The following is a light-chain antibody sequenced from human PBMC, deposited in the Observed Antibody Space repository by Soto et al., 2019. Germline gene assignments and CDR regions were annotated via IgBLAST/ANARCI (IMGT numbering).Light chain of an antibody. J-gene: IGLJ1*01. CDR1: SSDVGGYNY. CDR2: EVS. V-gene: IGLV2-14*01. Sequence: QSVLTQPASVSGSPGQSITISCTGTSSDVGGYNYVSWYQQHPGKAPKLMIHEVSNRPSGVSNRFSGSKSGNTASLTISGLQAEDEADYYCSSYRTSSSYVFGTGTKVTVL. CDR3: SSYRTSSSYV.